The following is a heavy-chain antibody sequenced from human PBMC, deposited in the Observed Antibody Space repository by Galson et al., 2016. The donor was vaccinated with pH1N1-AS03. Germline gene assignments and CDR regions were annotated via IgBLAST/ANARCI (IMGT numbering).Heavy chain of an antibody. CDR3: ARRQDGRGSGLEGLFLYGMDV. Sequence: QSGAEVKKPGESLKISCKVSGYTFSNHWIGWVRQMPGKGLEWMGIIYPADSSTTYSPSFQGQVTISADQSISTAYLQWSSLRASDTAMYFCARRQDGRGSGLEGLFLYGMDVWGQGTTVIVSS. D-gene: IGHD3-3*01. V-gene: IGHV5-51*01. J-gene: IGHJ6*02. CDR1: GYTFSNHW. CDR2: IYPADSST.